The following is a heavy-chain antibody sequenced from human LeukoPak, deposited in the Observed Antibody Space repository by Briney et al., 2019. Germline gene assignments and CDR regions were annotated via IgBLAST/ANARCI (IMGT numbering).Heavy chain of an antibody. CDR2: VSPKTGRT. V-gene: IGHV1-8*01. D-gene: IGHD1-1*01. CDR1: GYTFRIHD. CDR3: ARESERNDGWFDP. Sequence: ASVLVSCKASGYTFRIHDINWVRLAPGQGLEWMGWVSPKTGRTGYAQKFQGRVYMTTNASLSTAYMELSSLRSDDTAVYFCARESERNDGWFDPWGQGTLVTVSS. J-gene: IGHJ5*02.